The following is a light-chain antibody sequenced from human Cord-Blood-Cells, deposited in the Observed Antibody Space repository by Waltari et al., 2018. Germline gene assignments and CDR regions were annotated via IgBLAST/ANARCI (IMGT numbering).Light chain of an antibody. J-gene: IGKJ3*01. CDR3: QQYGSSPAT. CDR1: QSVSSSY. Sequence: EIVLTQSPGTLSLSSGERATLSCRASQSVSSSYLAWYQQKPGQAPRLLIDGASSRATGIPDRFSGSGSGTDFTLTISRLEPEDFAVYYCQQYGSSPATFGPGTKVDIK. CDR2: GAS. V-gene: IGKV3-20*01.